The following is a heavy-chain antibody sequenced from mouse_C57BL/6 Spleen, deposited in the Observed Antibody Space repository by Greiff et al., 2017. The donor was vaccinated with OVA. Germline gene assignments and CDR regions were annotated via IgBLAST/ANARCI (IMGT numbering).Heavy chain of an antibody. CDR1: GFTFSSYA. CDR3: ARDREAY. J-gene: IGHJ3*01. V-gene: IGHV5-4*01. CDR2: ISDGGSYT. Sequence: EVQRVESGGGLVKPGGSLKLSCAASGFTFSSYAMSWVRQTPEKRLEWVATISDGGSYTYYPDNVKGRFTISRDNAKNNLYLQMSHLKSEDTAMYYCARDREAYWGQGTLVTVSA.